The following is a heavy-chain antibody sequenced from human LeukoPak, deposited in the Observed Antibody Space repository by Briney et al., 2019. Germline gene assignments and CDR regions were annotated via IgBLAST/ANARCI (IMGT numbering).Heavy chain of an antibody. J-gene: IGHJ4*02. Sequence: GGSLRLSWAASGFTFSNYAMSWVRQAPGKGLEWVSGISAGGGSTYYADSVKGRFTISRDNSKNTLYLQMNSLRGEDTAVYYCAKDSSGSYYGKSDFWGQGTLVAVSS. V-gene: IGHV3-23*01. CDR2: ISAGGGST. CDR3: AKDSSGSYYGKSDF. CDR1: GFTFSNYA. D-gene: IGHD1-26*01.